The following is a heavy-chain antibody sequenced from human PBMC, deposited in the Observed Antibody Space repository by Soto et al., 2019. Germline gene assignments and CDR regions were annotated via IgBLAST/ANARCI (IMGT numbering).Heavy chain of an antibody. J-gene: IGHJ4*02. CDR3: ARAPGDLGY. Sequence: EVQLAESGGGLIQPGGSLRLSCAASGFTVSSDYMSWVRQAPGKGLEWVSVINSGGGTSHADSVKGRFTISRDSSKNTLYLQMNSLKAEDTAVYYCARAPGDLGYWGQGTLVTVSS. V-gene: IGHV3-53*01. D-gene: IGHD7-27*01. CDR1: GFTVSSDY. CDR2: INSGGGT.